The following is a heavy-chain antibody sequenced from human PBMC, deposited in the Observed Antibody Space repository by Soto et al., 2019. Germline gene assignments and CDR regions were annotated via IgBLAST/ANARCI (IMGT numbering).Heavy chain of an antibody. Sequence: GGSLRLSCAASGFTFSHAWMSWVRQAPGEGLEWVANIKQDGSENSYVDSVKGRFTISRDNAKNSVYLQMNSLRAEDTAVYYCARGRYCSGGRCYFDYWGQGTPVTVSS. J-gene: IGHJ4*02. CDR2: IKQDGSEN. CDR1: GFTFSHAW. V-gene: IGHV3-7*04. D-gene: IGHD2-15*01. CDR3: ARGRYCSGGRCYFDY.